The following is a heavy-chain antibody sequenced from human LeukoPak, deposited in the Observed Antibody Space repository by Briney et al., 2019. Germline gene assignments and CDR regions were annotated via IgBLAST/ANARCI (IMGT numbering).Heavy chain of an antibody. D-gene: IGHD3-22*01. CDR1: GFIFSDSY. V-gene: IGHV3-11*04. CDR3: ATDYDSTTPGYFDY. CDR2: ISNSGGAI. J-gene: IGHJ4*02. Sequence: GWSLRLSCAASGFIFSDSYMSWVRQAPGKGLEWISYISNSGGAIYHADSVKGRFTVSRDNAKSTLHLQMNSLRAEDTAVYYCATDYDSTTPGYFDYWGQGTLVTVSS.